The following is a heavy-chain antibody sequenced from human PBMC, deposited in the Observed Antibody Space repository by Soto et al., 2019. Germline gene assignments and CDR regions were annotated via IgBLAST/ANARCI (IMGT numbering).Heavy chain of an antibody. V-gene: IGHV1-69*01. CDR1: GGTFSSYA. Sequence: QVQLVQSGAEVKKPGSSVKVSCKASGGTFSSYAISWVRQAPGQGLEWMGGIIPIFGTANYAQKFQGRVRITADESTSTDYMELSSLRSEDTAVYYCARKRYDFWSGHYYYGMDVWGQGTTVTVSS. J-gene: IGHJ6*02. CDR2: IIPIFGTA. CDR3: ARKRYDFWSGHYYYGMDV. D-gene: IGHD3-3*01.